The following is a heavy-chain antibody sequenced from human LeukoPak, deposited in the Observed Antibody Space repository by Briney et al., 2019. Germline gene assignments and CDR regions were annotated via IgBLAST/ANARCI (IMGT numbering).Heavy chain of an antibody. Sequence: SETLSLTCTVSGGSISSYYWSWIRQPPGKGLEWIGYIYYSGSTNYNPSLKSRVTISVDTSKNQFSLKLSSVTAADTAVYYCARGKLGMEAFDIWGQGTMVTVSS. CDR3: ARGKLGMEAFDI. J-gene: IGHJ3*02. V-gene: IGHV4-59*01. CDR2: IYYSGST. D-gene: IGHD7-27*01. CDR1: GGSISSYY.